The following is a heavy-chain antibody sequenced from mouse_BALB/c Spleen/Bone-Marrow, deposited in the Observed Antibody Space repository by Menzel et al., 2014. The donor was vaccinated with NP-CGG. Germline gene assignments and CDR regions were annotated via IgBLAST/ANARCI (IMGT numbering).Heavy chain of an antibody. Sequence: QVQLQQSGPGLAAPSQSLSITCTVSGFSLTSYGVHWVRQPPGKGLEWLGVIWAGGSTNYNSALMSRLSISKDNSKSQVFLKMNSLQTDDTAMYYCARVIRYESYFDYWGQGTTLTVSS. J-gene: IGHJ2*01. CDR2: IWAGGST. V-gene: IGHV2-9*02. CDR3: ARVIRYESYFDY. D-gene: IGHD2-14*01. CDR1: GFSLTSYG.